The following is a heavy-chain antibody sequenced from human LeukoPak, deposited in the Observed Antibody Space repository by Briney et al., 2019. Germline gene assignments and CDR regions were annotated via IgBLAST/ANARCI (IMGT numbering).Heavy chain of an antibody. D-gene: IGHD6-19*01. CDR2: IIPILGIA. V-gene: IGHV1-69*04. Sequence: SVKVSCKASGYTFTSYYMHWVRQAPGQGLEWMGRIIPILGIANYAQKFQGRVTITADKSTSTAYMELSSLRSEDTAVYYCARADPGYSSGWYEDYWGQGTLVTVSS. J-gene: IGHJ4*02. CDR3: ARADPGYSSGWYEDY. CDR1: GYTFTSYY.